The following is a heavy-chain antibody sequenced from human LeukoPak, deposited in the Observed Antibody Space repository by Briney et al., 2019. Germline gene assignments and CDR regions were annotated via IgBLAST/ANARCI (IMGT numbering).Heavy chain of an antibody. CDR2: ISNTDETR. Sequence: GGSLRLSCAASGFNFRSYEMNWVRQAPGKGLEWVSYISNTDETRTYADSVKGRFTISRDNAKNSLHLEMNSLRAEDTAVYYCAREIVSAVAGNFDYWGQGTLVAVSS. J-gene: IGHJ4*02. CDR1: GFNFRSYE. D-gene: IGHD6-19*01. V-gene: IGHV3-48*03. CDR3: AREIVSAVAGNFDY.